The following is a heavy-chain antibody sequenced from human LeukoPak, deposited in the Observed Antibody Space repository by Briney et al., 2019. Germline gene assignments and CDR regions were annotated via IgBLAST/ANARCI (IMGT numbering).Heavy chain of an antibody. D-gene: IGHD4-11*01. CDR1: GFTVSSNY. Sequence: GGSLRLSCAASGFTVSSNYMSWVRQAPGKGLEWVSIIYSGGNTYYADSVKGRFTISRDNSKNTLCLQMNSLRAEDTAVYYCARHVTVTYDAFDLWGQGTMVTVSS. J-gene: IGHJ3*01. CDR2: IYSGGNT. CDR3: ARHVTVTYDAFDL. V-gene: IGHV3-53*01.